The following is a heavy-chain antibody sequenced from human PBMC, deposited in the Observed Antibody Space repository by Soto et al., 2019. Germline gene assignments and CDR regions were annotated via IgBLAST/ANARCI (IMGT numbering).Heavy chain of an antibody. CDR3: VRDGTKTLRDWFDP. Sequence: PSEPLCLTCTVSGASISGFYWSWIRKSAGKGLEWIGRIYATGTTDYNPSLKSRVMMSVDTSKKQFSLKLRSVTAADTAVYYCVRDGTKTLRDWFDPWGQGISVTVSS. CDR2: IYATGTT. V-gene: IGHV4-4*07. CDR1: GASISGFY. J-gene: IGHJ5*02. D-gene: IGHD1-1*01.